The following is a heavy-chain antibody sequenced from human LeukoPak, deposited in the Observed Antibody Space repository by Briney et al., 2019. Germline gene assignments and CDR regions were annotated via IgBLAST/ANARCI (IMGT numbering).Heavy chain of an antibody. CDR1: RYTYTGYY. J-gene: IGHJ4*02. Sequence: GASVKVSCKASRYTYTGYYMHWVRQAAGQGLEWMGWINSNSGGRTNAQKFQGRVNMTRDTSISTAYMELSRLRSDDTAVYYCARDSPVPRYCSGGSCCLFYWGQGTLVTVSS. CDR2: INSNSGGR. D-gene: IGHD2-15*01. CDR3: ARDSPVPRYCSGGSCCLFY. V-gene: IGHV1-2*02.